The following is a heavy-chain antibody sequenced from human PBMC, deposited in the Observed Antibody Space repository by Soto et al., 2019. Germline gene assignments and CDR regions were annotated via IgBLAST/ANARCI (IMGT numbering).Heavy chain of an antibody. V-gene: IGHV1-18*01. D-gene: IGHD2-2*01. J-gene: IGHJ5*01. CDR2: ISAYNGNT. CDR1: GYTFTSYG. CDR3: AREKLVVVSFSKQVARHNRFYF. Sequence: ASVKVSCKASGYTFTSYGVSWVRQAPGQGLEWMGWISAYNGNTNYAQKLQGRVTMTTDTSTSTAYMELRSLRSDDTAVYYCAREKLVVVSFSKQVARHNRFYFWGQGSLVPGSS.